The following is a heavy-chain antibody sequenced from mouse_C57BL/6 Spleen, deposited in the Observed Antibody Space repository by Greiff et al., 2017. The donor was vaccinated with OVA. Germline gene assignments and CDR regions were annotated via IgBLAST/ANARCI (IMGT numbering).Heavy chain of an antibody. CDR1: GYTFTDYY. CDR2: IGPGSGST. CDR3: ARVGDYESYAMDY. V-gene: IGHV1-77*01. Sequence: VKVVESGAELVKPGASVKISCKASGYTFTDYYINWVKQRPGQGLEWIGKIGPGSGSTYYNEKFKGKATLTADKSSSTAYMQLSSLTSEDSAVYFCARVGDYESYAMDYWGQGTSVTVSS. D-gene: IGHD2-4*01. J-gene: IGHJ4*01.